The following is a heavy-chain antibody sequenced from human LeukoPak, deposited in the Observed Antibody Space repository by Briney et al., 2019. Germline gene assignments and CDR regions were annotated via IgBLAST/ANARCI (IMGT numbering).Heavy chain of an antibody. V-gene: IGHV4-30-4*01. J-gene: IGHJ3*02. Sequence: PSETLSLTCTVSGGSISSGDYYWSWIRQPPGKGLEWIGYIYYSGSTNYNPSLKSRVTISVDTSKNQFSLKLSSVTAADTAVYYCARHSPPRIAVAGYHPDAFDIWGQGTMVTVSS. CDR2: IYYSGST. CDR3: ARHSPPRIAVAGYHPDAFDI. D-gene: IGHD6-19*01. CDR1: GGSISSGDYY.